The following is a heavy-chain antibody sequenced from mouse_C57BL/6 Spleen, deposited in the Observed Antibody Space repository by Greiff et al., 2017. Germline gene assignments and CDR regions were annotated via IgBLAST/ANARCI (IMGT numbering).Heavy chain of an antibody. CDR3: AKSSYYGTRLDY. CDR2: IWRGGST. Sequence: QVQLQQSGPGLVQPSQSLSITCTVSGFSLTSYGVHWVRQSPGKGLEWLGVIWRGGSTDYNAAFMSRLSITKDNSKSQVFFKMNSLQADDTAIYXCAKSSYYGTRLDYWGQGTTLTVSS. D-gene: IGHD1-1*01. V-gene: IGHV2-5*01. CDR1: GFSLTSYG. J-gene: IGHJ2*01.